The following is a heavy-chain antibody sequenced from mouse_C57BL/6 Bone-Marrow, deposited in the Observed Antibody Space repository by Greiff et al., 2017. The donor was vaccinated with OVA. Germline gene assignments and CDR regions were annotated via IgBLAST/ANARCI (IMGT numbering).Heavy chain of an antibody. CDR3: ARSGGPAY. J-gene: IGHJ3*01. V-gene: IGHV1-26*01. D-gene: IGHD3-1*01. Sequence: EVQLQQSGPELVKPGASVKISCKASGYTFPDYYMNWVKQSHGKSLEWIGDINPNNGGTSYNQKFKGKATLTVDKSSSTAYMELRSLTSEDSAVYYCARSGGPAYWGQGTLVTVSA. CDR2: INPNNGGT. CDR1: GYTFPDYY.